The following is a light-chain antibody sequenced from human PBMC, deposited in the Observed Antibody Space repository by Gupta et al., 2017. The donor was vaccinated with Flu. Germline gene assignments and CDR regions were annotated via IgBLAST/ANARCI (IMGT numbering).Light chain of an antibody. J-gene: IGLJ3*02. CDR1: SSDVGGYNY. CDR2: EVT. V-gene: IGLV2-8*01. CDR3: ASYAGNNNWV. Sequence: VTISCTGTSSDVGGYNYVSCDHPHPDKPPNLIIYEVTKRSSAVPVRFSASKSANTASLTVSGRKEEDEADYYCASYAGNNNWVFGTGTKLTVL.